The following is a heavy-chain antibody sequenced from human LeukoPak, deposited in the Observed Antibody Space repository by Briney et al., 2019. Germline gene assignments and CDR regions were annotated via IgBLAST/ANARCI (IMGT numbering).Heavy chain of an antibody. CDR3: ARDQQLVRLGYFDY. V-gene: IGHV3-7*01. Sequence: PGGSLRLPCAASGFTFSSYWMSWVRQAPGKGLEWVANINQDGSEKYYVDSVKGRFTISRDNAKNSLYLQMNSLRAEDTAVYYCARDQQLVRLGYFDYWGQGTLVTVSS. CDR1: GFTFSSYW. J-gene: IGHJ4*02. CDR2: INQDGSEK. D-gene: IGHD6-13*01.